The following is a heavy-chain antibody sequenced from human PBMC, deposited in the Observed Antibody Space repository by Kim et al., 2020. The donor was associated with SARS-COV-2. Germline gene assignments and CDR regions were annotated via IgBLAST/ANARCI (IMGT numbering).Heavy chain of an antibody. CDR1: GYTFTSYG. V-gene: IGHV1-18*01. J-gene: IGHJ3*02. CDR3: ARDRPLRLGELSLWNPPDAFDI. Sequence: ASVKVSCKASGYTFTSYGISWVRQAPGQGLEWMGWISAYNGNTNYAQKLQGRVTMTTDTSTSTAYMELRSLRSDDTAVYYCARDRPLRLGELSLWNPPDAFDIWGQGTMVTVSS. CDR2: ISAYNGNT. D-gene: IGHD3-16*02.